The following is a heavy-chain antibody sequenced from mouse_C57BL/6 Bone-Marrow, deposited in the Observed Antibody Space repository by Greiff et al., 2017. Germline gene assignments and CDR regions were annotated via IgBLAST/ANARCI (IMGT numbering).Heavy chain of an antibody. Sequence: EVKVVESGGGLVQPGGSLKLSCAASGFTFSDYGMAWVRQAPRKGPEWVAFISNLAYSIYYADTVTGRFTISRENAKKTLYLEMSSLRSEDTAMYYSARQITTIVGDYYFDYWGQGTTLTVSS. CDR1: GFTFSDYG. D-gene: IGHD1-1*01. CDR2: ISNLAYSI. V-gene: IGHV5-15*01. CDR3: ARQITTIVGDYYFDY. J-gene: IGHJ2*01.